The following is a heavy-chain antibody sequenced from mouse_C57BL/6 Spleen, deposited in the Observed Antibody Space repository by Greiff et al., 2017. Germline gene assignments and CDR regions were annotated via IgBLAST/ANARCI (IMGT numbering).Heavy chain of an antibody. CDR1: GYAFSSSW. J-gene: IGHJ2*01. V-gene: IGHV1-82*01. D-gene: IGHD1-1*01. CDR2: IYPGDGDT. Sequence: VQLQQSGPELVKPGASVKISCKASGYAFSSSWMNWVKQRPGKGLEWIGRIYPGDGDTNYNGKFKGKATLTADKSSSTAYMQLSSLTSEDSAVYFCARSSYYYGDYWGQGTTLTVSS. CDR3: ARSSYYYGDY.